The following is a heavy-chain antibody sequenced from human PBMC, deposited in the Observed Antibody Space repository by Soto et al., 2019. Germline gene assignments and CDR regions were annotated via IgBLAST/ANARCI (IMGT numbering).Heavy chain of an antibody. CDR2: IYYSGST. Sequence: PSETLSLTCTVSGGSISSGGYYWSWIRQHLGKGLEWIGYIYYSGSTYYNPSLKSRVTISVDTSKNQFSLKLSSVTAADTAVYYCARAGLSWFDPWGQGTLVTVPQ. V-gene: IGHV4-31*03. CDR3: ARAGLSWFDP. J-gene: IGHJ5*02. CDR1: GGSISSGGYY. D-gene: IGHD3-16*02.